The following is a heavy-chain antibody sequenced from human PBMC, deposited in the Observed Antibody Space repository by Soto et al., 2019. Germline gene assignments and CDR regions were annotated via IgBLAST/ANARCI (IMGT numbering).Heavy chain of an antibody. Sequence: QVQLVESGGGVVQPGRSLRLSCAASGFTFSSYGMHWVRQAPGKGLEWVAVISYDGSNKYYADSVTGRFTISRDNSKNTLYLQMNSLRAEDTAVYYCAKDHTTIFGVVTSFYFDYWGQGTLVTVSS. CDR3: AKDHTTIFGVVTSFYFDY. D-gene: IGHD3-3*01. CDR1: GFTFSSYG. V-gene: IGHV3-30*18. J-gene: IGHJ4*02. CDR2: ISYDGSNK.